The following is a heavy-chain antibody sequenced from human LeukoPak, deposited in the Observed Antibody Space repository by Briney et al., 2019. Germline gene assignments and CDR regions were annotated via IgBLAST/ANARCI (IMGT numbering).Heavy chain of an antibody. CDR2: IYPGDSDT. CDR1: EYSFTSYW. J-gene: IGHJ5*02. CDR3: ARIYYYDSSGYYYGWFDP. D-gene: IGHD3-22*01. Sequence: GESLKISCKGSEYSFTSYWIGWVRQMPGKGLEWMGIIYPGDSDTRYSPSFQGQVTISADKSISTAYLQWSSLKASDTAMYYCARIYYYDSSGYYYGWFDPWGQGTLVTVSS. V-gene: IGHV5-51*01.